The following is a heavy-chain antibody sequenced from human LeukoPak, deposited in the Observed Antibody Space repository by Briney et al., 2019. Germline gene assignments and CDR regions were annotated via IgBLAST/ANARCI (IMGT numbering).Heavy chain of an antibody. D-gene: IGHD3-10*01. CDR3: AREIMVQGFDY. V-gene: IGHV4-59*01. J-gene: IGHJ4*02. Sequence: SETLSLTCTVSGGSISSYYWSWIRQPPGKGLEWIGYIYYSGSTNYNPSLKSRVTISVDTSKNQFSLKLSSVTAADTAVYYCAREIMVQGFDYWGQGTLVTVSS. CDR2: IYYSGST. CDR1: GGSISSYY.